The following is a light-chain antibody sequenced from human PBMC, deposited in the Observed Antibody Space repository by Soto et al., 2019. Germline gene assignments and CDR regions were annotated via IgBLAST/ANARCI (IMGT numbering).Light chain of an antibody. CDR2: GAS. CDR1: QSVNSRY. V-gene: IGKV3-20*01. Sequence: EIVLTQSPGTLSFSPGESATLSCRASQSVNSRYLAWYQQKPGQAPRLLIHGASNRATGIPDRFSGSGSGTDFSLTISRLEPEDFAVYYCQQYGTSPITFGQGTRLE. J-gene: IGKJ5*01. CDR3: QQYGTSPIT.